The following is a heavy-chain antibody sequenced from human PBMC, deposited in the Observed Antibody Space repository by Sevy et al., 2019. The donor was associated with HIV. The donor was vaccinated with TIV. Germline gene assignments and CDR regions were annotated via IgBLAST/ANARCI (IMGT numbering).Heavy chain of an antibody. CDR3: AEGDRSFYGLDV. D-gene: IGHD3-22*01. Sequence: GGSLRLSCAASGFTFSPYAMSWVRQAPGKGLEWVSAISGSGGSTYNADSVEGRSTISRDNSKNTLYWEMNSLGVEDTAVYYCAEGDRSFYGLDVWGQGTTVTVSS. V-gene: IGHV3-23*01. J-gene: IGHJ6*02. CDR1: GFTFSPYA. CDR2: ISGSGGST.